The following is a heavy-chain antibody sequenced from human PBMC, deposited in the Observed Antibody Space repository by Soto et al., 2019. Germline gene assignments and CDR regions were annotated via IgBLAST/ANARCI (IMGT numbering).Heavy chain of an antibody. Sequence: HPGGSLRLSCAASGFTFSSYAMHWVRQAPGKGLEWVAVISYDGSNKYYADSVKGRFTISRDNSKNTLYLQMNSLRAEDTAVYYCARVGGFVVVPAAIREAYYYYGMDVWGQGTTVTVSS. CDR3: ARVGGFVVVPAAIREAYYYYGMDV. D-gene: IGHD2-2*02. J-gene: IGHJ6*02. V-gene: IGHV3-30-3*01. CDR1: GFTFSSYA. CDR2: ISYDGSNK.